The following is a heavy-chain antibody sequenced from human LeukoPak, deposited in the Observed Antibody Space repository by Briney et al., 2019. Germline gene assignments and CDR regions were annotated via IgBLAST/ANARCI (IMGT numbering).Heavy chain of an antibody. J-gene: IGHJ4*02. CDR2: ISGSGDHT. D-gene: IGHD6-13*01. V-gene: IGHV3-23*01. CDR1: GFTFSNYG. CDR3: ANGAAAGTPTIGDY. Sequence: GGSLRLSCAASGFTFSNYGMSCVRQAPGKGLEWVSVISGSGDHTYYADSVRGRFTISRDNFKNTLYLQMNSLRTEDTAVYYCANGAAAGTPTIGDYWGQGTLVTVSS.